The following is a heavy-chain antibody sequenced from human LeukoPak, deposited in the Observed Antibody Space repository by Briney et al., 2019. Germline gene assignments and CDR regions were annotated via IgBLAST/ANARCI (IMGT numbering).Heavy chain of an antibody. V-gene: IGHV3-53*01. CDR2: IYSGGST. CDR1: GFTVSSNY. D-gene: IGHD6-13*01. J-gene: IGHJ4*02. Sequence: PGGSLRLSCAASGFTVSSNYMSWVRQAAGKGLEWVSVIYSGGSTYYADSVKGRFTISRDNSKNTLYLQMNSLRAEDTAVYYCASSPRIAAALEYWGQGTLVTVSS. CDR3: ASSPRIAAALEY.